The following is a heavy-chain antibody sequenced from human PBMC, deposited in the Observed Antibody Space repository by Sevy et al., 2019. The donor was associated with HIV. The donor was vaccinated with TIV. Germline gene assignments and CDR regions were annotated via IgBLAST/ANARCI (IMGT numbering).Heavy chain of an antibody. J-gene: IGHJ1*01. CDR2: ISYDAVNK. V-gene: IGHV3-30-3*01. CDR1: GFTFNRYS. CDR3: ALERLSSDVAEYFHN. D-gene: IGHD1-1*01. Sequence: WGSLRLSCAASGFTFNRYSMHWVRQAPGKGLEWVATISYDAVNKHYADSVRGRFTISRDNFQNSLFLQMNSLRTEDTAVYYCALERLSSDVAEYFHNWGQGTLVTVSS.